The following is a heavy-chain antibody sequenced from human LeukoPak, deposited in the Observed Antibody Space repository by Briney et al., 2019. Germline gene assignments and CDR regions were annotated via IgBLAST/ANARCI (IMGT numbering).Heavy chain of an antibody. D-gene: IGHD4-17*01. CDR2: IIPIFGTA. V-gene: IGHV1-69*13. CDR3: ARSAFIATAFDY. CDR1: GGTFSSYA. J-gene: IGHJ4*02. Sequence: ASVKVSCKASGGTFSSYAISWVRQAPGQGLEWMGGIIPIFGTANYAQKFQGRVTITADESTSTAYMELSSLRSEDTAVYYCARSAFIATAFDYWGQGTLVTVSS.